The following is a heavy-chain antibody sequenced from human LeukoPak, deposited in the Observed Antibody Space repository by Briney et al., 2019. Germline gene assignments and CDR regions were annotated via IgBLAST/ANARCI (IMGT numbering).Heavy chain of an antibody. CDR2: MNPNSGNT. V-gene: IGHV1-8*01. J-gene: IGHJ6*02. Sequence: ASVKVSCKASGYTFTSYDINWVRQATGQGLEWMGWMNPNSGNTGYAQKFQGRVTMTRNTSISTAYMELSSLRSEDTAVYYCARAEVDYYYYYGMDVWGQGTTVTVSS. CDR1: GYTFTSYD. CDR3: ARAEVDYYYYYGMDV.